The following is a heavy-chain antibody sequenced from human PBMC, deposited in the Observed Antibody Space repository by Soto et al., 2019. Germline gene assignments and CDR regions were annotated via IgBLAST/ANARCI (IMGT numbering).Heavy chain of an antibody. CDR1: GGTFSSYT. Sequence: QVQLVQSGAEVNKPGSSVKVSCKASGGTFSSYTISWVRQAPGQGLEWMGRIIPILGIANYAQKFQGRVTITADKSTSTAYMELSSLRSEDTAVYYCAREVDGDYYFDYWGQGTLVTVSS. D-gene: IGHD4-17*01. V-gene: IGHV1-69*08. J-gene: IGHJ4*02. CDR3: AREVDGDYYFDY. CDR2: IIPILGIA.